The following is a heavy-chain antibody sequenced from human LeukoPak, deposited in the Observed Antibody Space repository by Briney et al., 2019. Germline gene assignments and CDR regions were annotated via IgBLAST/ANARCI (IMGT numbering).Heavy chain of an antibody. Sequence: GGSLRLSCAASGFTFSSYWMSWVRQAPGKGLEWVANIKQDGSEKYYVDSVKGRFTISRDNAKNSLFLQMSSLRAEDTAVYYCARGPSAGRSLGYWGQGTLVTVSS. V-gene: IGHV3-7*01. D-gene: IGHD6-6*01. J-gene: IGHJ4*02. CDR1: GFTFSSYW. CDR2: IKQDGSEK. CDR3: ARGPSAGRSLGY.